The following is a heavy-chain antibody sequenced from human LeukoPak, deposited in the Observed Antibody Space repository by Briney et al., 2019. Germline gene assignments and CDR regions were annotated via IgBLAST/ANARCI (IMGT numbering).Heavy chain of an antibody. V-gene: IGHV3-23*01. Sequence: GGSLRLSCLTSGFTLSTNAMSWVRQAPGKGLEWISGISGSGASTYYADSVKGRFTISRDDSRNTLYLQMNSLRGDDTAVYYCAKGGGYSYGYTDYWGQGTLVTVSS. D-gene: IGHD5-18*01. J-gene: IGHJ4*02. CDR3: AKGGGYSYGYTDY. CDR1: GFTLSTNA. CDR2: ISGSGAST.